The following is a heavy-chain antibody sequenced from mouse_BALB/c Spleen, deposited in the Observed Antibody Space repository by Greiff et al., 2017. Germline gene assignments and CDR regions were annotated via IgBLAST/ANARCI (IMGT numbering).Heavy chain of an antibody. D-gene: IGHD3-1*01. Sequence: VQLQQSGPQLVRPGASVKISCKASGYSFTSYWMHWVKQRPGQGLEWIGMIDPSDSETRLNQKFKDKATLTVDKSSSTAYMQLSSPTSEDSAVYYCARSSGYPSYAMDYWGQGTSVTVSS. CDR3: ARSSGYPSYAMDY. CDR1: GYSFTSYW. V-gene: IGHV1S127*01. CDR2: IDPSDSET. J-gene: IGHJ4*01.